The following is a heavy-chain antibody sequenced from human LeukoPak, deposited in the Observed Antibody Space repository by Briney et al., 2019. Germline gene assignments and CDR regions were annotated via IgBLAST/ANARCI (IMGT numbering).Heavy chain of an antibody. CDR2: LCGGIT. Sequence: GGSLRLSCAASGFTVSSHYMSWVRQAPGKVLEWVSLLCGGITYYADSVKGRFTISRDNSKNTLYLQMNSLRAEDTAEYYCARGTDFWSGYVQIWGQGTMVTVSS. D-gene: IGHD3-3*01. J-gene: IGHJ3*02. V-gene: IGHV3-53*01. CDR3: ARGTDFWSGYVQI. CDR1: GFTVSSHY.